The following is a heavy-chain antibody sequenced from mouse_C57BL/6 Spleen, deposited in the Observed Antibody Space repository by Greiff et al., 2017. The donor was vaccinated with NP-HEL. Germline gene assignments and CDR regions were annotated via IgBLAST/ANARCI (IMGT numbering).Heavy chain of an antibody. D-gene: IGHD3-2*02. CDR2: IHPNSGST. CDR3: ARGRAAQALFDY. CDR1: GYTFTSYW. J-gene: IGHJ2*01. V-gene: IGHV1-64*01. Sequence: QVQLQQPGAELVKPGASVKLSCKASGYTFTSYWMHWVKQRPGQGLEWIGMIHPNSGSTNYNEKFKSKATLTVDKSSSTAYMQLSSLTSEDSAVYYCARGRAAQALFDYWGKGTTLTVSS.